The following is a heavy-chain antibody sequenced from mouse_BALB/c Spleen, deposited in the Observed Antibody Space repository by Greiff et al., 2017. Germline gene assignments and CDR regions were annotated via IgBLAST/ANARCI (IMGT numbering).Heavy chain of an antibody. V-gene: IGHV1-80*01. J-gene: IGHJ3*01. CDR3: ARENYYGSSPWFAY. CDR1: GYAFSSYW. Sequence: QVQLQQSGAELVRPGSSVKISCKASGYAFSSYWMNWVKQRPGQGLEWIGQIYPGDGDTNYNGKFKGKATLTADKSSSTAYMQLSSLTSEDSAVYFCARENYYGSSPWFAYWGQGTLVTVSA. CDR2: IYPGDGDT. D-gene: IGHD1-1*01.